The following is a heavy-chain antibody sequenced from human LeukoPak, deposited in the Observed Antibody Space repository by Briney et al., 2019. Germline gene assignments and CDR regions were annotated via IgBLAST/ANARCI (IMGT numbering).Heavy chain of an antibody. CDR1: GYSISSGYY. CDR2: IYHSGST. V-gene: IGHV4-38-2*02. CDR3: ARDKAGYDFWSDMDV. D-gene: IGHD3-3*01. Sequence: SETLSLTCTVSGYSISSGYYWGWIRPPPGKGLEWIESIYHSGSTYYNPSLKSRVTISVDTSKNQFSLKLSSVTAADTAAYYCARDKAGYDFWSDMDVWGKGTTVTVSS. J-gene: IGHJ6*03.